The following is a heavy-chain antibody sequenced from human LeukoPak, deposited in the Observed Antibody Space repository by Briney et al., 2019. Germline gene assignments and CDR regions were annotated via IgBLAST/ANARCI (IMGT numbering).Heavy chain of an antibody. Sequence: SETLSLTCTVSGGSISSSSHYWSWIRQPPGKGLEWIGYIYYSGSTNYNPSLKSRVTISVDTSKNQFSLKLSSVTAADTAVYYCAAGIVGATIRSFDYWGQGTLVTVSS. V-gene: IGHV4-61*05. J-gene: IGHJ4*02. D-gene: IGHD1-26*01. CDR2: IYYSGST. CDR1: GGSISSSSHY. CDR3: AAGIVGATIRSFDY.